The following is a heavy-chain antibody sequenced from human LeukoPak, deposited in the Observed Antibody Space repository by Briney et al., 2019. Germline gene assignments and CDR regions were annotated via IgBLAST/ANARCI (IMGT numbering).Heavy chain of an antibody. V-gene: IGHV4-39*01. CDR2: IYYSGST. Sequence: SETLSLTCTVSGGSISSSSYYWGWIRQPPGKGLEWIGSIYYSGSTYYNPSLKSRVTISVDTSKNQFSLKLSSVTAADTAVYYCARLLVGYCSSASCCGMKWTIVGVNAFDIWGQGTMVTVSS. D-gene: IGHD2-2*01. J-gene: IGHJ3*02. CDR1: GGSISSSSYY. CDR3: ARLLVGYCSSASCCGMKWTIVGVNAFDI.